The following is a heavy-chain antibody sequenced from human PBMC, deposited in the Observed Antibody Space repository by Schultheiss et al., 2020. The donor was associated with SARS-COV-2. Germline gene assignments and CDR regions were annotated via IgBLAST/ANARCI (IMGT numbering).Heavy chain of an antibody. V-gene: IGHV1-8*01. Sequence: ASVNVSCKASGYTFTSYDINWVRQATGQGLEWMGWMNPNSGNTGYAQKFQGRVTMTRNTSISTAYMELSSLRSEDTAVYYCARGKRGYSYGYYYYYGMDVWGQGTTVTVSS. CDR3: ARGKRGYSYGYYYYYGMDV. D-gene: IGHD5-18*01. J-gene: IGHJ6*02. CDR2: MNPNSGNT. CDR1: GYTFTSYD.